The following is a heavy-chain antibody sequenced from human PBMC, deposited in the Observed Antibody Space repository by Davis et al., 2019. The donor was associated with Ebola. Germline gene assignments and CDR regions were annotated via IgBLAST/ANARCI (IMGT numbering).Heavy chain of an antibody. CDR3: ARGRGVTMVQGSPWPYYYYGMDV. CDR2: IYSGGST. CDR1: GFTVSSNY. Sequence: GGSLRLSCAASGFTVSSNYMSWVRQAPGKGLEWVSVIYSGGSTYYADSVKGRFTISRDNSKNTLYLQMNSLRDEDTAVYYCARGRGVTMVQGSPWPYYYYGMDVWGQGTTVTVSS. V-gene: IGHV3-53*01. D-gene: IGHD3-10*01. J-gene: IGHJ6*02.